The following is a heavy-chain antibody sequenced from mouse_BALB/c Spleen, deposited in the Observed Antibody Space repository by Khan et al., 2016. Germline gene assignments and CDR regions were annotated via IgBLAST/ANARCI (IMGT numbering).Heavy chain of an antibody. CDR3: ARGGLRWFDY. D-gene: IGHD1-1*01. J-gene: IGHJ2*01. Sequence: EVQLVESGGGLVQPGGSLKLSCAASGFTFSSYGMSWVRQTPDKRLELVATINSNGGSTYYPDSVKGRITIYRDNAKNTLYLQMSSLKSEDTAMYDCARGGLRWFDYWGQGTTLTVSS. V-gene: IGHV5-6-3*01. CDR2: INSNGGST. CDR1: GFTFSSYG.